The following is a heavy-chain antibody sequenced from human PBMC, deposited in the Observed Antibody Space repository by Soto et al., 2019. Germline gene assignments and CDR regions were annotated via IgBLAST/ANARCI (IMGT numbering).Heavy chain of an antibody. V-gene: IGHV1-3*01. CDR3: ARGHTVTTKDSFDP. CDR1: GYTFTSYA. CDR2: INAGNGNT. Sequence: ASVKVSCKASGYTFTSYAMHWVRQAPGQRLEWMGWINAGNGNTKYSQRFQGRVTITRDTSASTAYMELRSLRSEDTAVYYCARGHTVTTKDSFDPWGQGTLVTVSS. D-gene: IGHD4-4*01. J-gene: IGHJ5*02.